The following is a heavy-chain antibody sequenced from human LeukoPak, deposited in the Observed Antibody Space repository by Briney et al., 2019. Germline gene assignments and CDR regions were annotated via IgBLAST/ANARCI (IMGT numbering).Heavy chain of an antibody. CDR2: IYYSGST. J-gene: IGHJ4*02. D-gene: IGHD3-22*01. CDR3: ARIYYYDSSGYFYYFDY. Sequence: SETLSLTCTVSGGSISSYYWSWIRQTPGKGLEWIGCIYYSGSTNYNPSLKSRVNISVDTSKNQFSLKLTAVTAADTAVYYCARIYYYDSSGYFYYFDYWGQGTLVTVSS. CDR1: GGSISSYY. V-gene: IGHV4-59*08.